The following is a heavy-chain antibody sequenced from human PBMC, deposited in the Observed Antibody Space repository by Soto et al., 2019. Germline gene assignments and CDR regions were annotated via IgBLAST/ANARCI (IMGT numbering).Heavy chain of an antibody. CDR3: ARLVATTRHFDY. Sequence: ASVKVSCKASGYTFTSYAMHLVRQAPGQRLEWMGWINAGNGNTKYSQKFQGRVTITRDTSASTAYMELSSLRSEDTAVYYCARLVATTRHFDYWGQGTLVTVSS. V-gene: IGHV1-3*01. D-gene: IGHD5-12*01. CDR2: INAGNGNT. CDR1: GYTFTSYA. J-gene: IGHJ4*02.